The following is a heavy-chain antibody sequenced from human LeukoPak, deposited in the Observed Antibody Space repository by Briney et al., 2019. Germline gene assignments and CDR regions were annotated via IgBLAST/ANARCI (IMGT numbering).Heavy chain of an antibody. CDR1: GGSISSSSYY. CDR2: IYYSGST. J-gene: IGHJ4*02. CDR3: ARLGGTYYVGSYFDY. Sequence: SETLSLTCTVSGGSISSSSYYWGWIRQPPGKGLEWIGSIYYSGSTYYNPSLKSRVTISVDTSKNQFSLKLSSVTAADTAVYYCARLGGTYYVGSYFDYWGQGTLVTVSS. V-gene: IGHV4-39*01. D-gene: IGHD1-26*01.